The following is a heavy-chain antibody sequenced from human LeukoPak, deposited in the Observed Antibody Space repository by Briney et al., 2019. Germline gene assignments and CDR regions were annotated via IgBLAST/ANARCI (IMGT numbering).Heavy chain of an antibody. V-gene: IGHV1-8*01. CDR2: MNPDSGNT. J-gene: IGHJ5*02. CDR1: GYTFTSYD. D-gene: IGHD3-10*01. Sequence: ASVKVSCKASGYTFTSYDINWVRQATGQGLEWMGWMNPDSGNTGYAQKFQGRVNMTRNTSISTAYMELSSLRSEETAVYYRARRRGSGSYYKRNWFDPWGQGTLITVSS. CDR3: ARRRGSGSYYKRNWFDP.